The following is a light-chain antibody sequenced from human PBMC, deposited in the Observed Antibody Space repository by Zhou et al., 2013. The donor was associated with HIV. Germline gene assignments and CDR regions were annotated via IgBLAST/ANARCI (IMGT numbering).Light chain of an antibody. V-gene: IGKV1-33*01. CDR2: DAS. J-gene: IGKJ4*01. Sequence: DIQMTQSPSSLSASVGDRVTITCQASQDISNYLNWYQQKPGKAPKLLIYDASNLETGVPSRFSGSGSGTDFTFTISSLQPEDIATYYCHQYDNLPQTFVGGT. CDR1: QDISNY. CDR3: HQYDNLPQT.